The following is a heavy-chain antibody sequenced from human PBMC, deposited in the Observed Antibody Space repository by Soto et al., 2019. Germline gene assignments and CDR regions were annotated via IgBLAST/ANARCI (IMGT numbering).Heavy chain of an antibody. D-gene: IGHD3-10*01. Sequence: QLQLQESGPGLVKPSETLSLTCTVSGGSISSSSYYWGWIRQPPGKGLEWIGSIYYSGSTYYNPSLESRVSISVDTSKKQFSLKLRSVTAADTAVYYCARRVSRDGEIGARRWDYWGQGTLVTVSS. CDR3: ARRVSRDGEIGARRWDY. CDR1: GGSISSSSYY. V-gene: IGHV4-39*01. J-gene: IGHJ4*02. CDR2: IYYSGST.